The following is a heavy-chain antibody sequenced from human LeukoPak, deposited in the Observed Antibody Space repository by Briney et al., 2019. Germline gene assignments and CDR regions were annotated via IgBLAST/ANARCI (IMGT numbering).Heavy chain of an antibody. Sequence: PSETLSLTCAVSGGSISSSNWWSWVRQPPGKGLEWIGEIYHSGSTNYNPSLKSRVTMSVDKSKNQFSLKLSSVTAADTAVYYCAKYDTDQGWFDPWGQGTLVTVSS. CDR2: IYHSGST. CDR1: GGSISSSNW. V-gene: IGHV4-4*02. D-gene: IGHD3-9*01. J-gene: IGHJ5*02. CDR3: AKYDTDQGWFDP.